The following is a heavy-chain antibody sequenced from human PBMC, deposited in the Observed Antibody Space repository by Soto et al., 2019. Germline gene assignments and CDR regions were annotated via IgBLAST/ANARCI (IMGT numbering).Heavy chain of an antibody. V-gene: IGHV1-46*01. CDR3: ARADYYDSSGFYYDC. J-gene: IGHJ4*02. D-gene: IGHD3-22*01. Sequence: QVQLVQSGAEVKKPGASVKVSCKASGYIFTNHYIHWVRQAPGQGLEWKGIINPSGGSTNYLQKFQGRITMTRDTSTSTVYMELSSLRSEDTAVYFCARADYYDSSGFYYDCWGQGSLVTVSS. CDR2: INPSGGST. CDR1: GYIFTNHY.